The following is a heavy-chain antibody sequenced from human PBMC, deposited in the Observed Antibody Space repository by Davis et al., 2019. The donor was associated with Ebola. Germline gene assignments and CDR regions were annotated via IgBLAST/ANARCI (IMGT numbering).Heavy chain of an antibody. CDR1: GFIVSKNY. D-gene: IGHD3-22*01. CDR3: AREGYYERYGMDV. Sequence: GESLKISCVASGFIVSKNYMSWVRQAPGKGLEWVSVIYSGGSTYYADSVKGRFTISRDNSKNTLYLQMNSPRAEDTAVHYCAREGYYERYGMDVWGQGTTVTVSS. J-gene: IGHJ6*02. V-gene: IGHV3-53*01. CDR2: IYSGGST.